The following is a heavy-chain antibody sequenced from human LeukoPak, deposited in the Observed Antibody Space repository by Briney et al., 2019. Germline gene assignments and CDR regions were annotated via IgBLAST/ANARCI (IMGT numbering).Heavy chain of an antibody. J-gene: IGHJ6*03. V-gene: IGHV4-4*02. CDR1: GGSISSNNW. CDR2: IFHSGST. CDR3: ARSGPQKGVKAARLQNPEGYYYYYMDV. D-gene: IGHD6-6*01. Sequence: PSETLSLTCAVSGGSISSNNWWSWVRQPPGKGLEWIGEIFHSGSTNYNPSLKSRVTISVDKSKNQFSLKLSSVTAADTAVYYCARSGPQKGVKAARLQNPEGYYYYYMDVWGKGTTVTVSS.